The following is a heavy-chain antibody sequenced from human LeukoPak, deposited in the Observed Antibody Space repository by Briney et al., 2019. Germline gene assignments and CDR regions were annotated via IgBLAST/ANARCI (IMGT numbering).Heavy chain of an antibody. CDR3: ARATYGDYFDH. CDR2: MNTDGDFT. D-gene: IGHD4-17*01. Sequence: ASVKVSCKASGCSFTTYYIHWVRQAPGQGLEWMGIMNTDGDFTNTAQIFQGRLTITSDTSTNTVSMELSSLRSDDTAIYYCARATYGDYFDHWGQGTLVTVSS. CDR1: GCSFTTYY. V-gene: IGHV1-46*01. J-gene: IGHJ4*02.